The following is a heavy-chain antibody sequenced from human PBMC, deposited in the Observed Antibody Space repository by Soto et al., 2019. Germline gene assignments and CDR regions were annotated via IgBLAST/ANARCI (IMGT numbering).Heavy chain of an antibody. J-gene: IGHJ6*02. Sequence: SVKVSCKASGGTFSSDAISWVRQAPGQGLEWRGGIIPIFGTANYAQKFQGRVTITADESTSTAYMELSSLRSEDTAVYYCARTRGYQLPSISYYYYYGMDVWGQGTTVTVSS. V-gene: IGHV1-69*13. CDR2: IIPIFGTA. D-gene: IGHD2-2*01. CDR3: ARTRGYQLPSISYYYYYGMDV. CDR1: GGTFSSDA.